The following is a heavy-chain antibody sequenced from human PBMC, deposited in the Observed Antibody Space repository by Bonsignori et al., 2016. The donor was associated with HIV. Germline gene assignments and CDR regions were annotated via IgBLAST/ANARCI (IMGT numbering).Heavy chain of an antibody. CDR3: ARVFYDFWSGYLFDY. CDR2: MSSSSTHI. V-gene: IGHV3-21*01. D-gene: IGHD3-3*01. J-gene: IGHJ4*02. Sequence: VRQAPGKGLEWVSSMSSSSTHITYADSVKGRFTISRDNAKNSLYLQMNSLTAEDTAVYYCARVFYDFWSGYLFDYWGQGTLVTVSS.